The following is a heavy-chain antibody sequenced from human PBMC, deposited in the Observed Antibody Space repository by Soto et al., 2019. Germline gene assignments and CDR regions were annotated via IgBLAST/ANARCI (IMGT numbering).Heavy chain of an antibody. Sequence: PSETLSLTCTVTGDSISSRSYYWGWIRQPPGKGLEWIGSIYYSGSTYNNPSLRSRVSMSIDTSKDQFSLKLKSVTAADTALYFCARKRTSVVTQAYFDVWGTGSLVTVSS. CDR1: GDSISSRSYY. V-gene: IGHV4-39*01. D-gene: IGHD2-21*02. CDR3: ARKRTSVVTQAYFDV. CDR2: IYYSGST. J-gene: IGHJ4*02.